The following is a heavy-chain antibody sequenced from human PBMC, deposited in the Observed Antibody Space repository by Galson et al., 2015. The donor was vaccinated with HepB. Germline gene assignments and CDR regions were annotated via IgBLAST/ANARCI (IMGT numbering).Heavy chain of an antibody. Sequence: SLRLSCAASGFTFSSYSMNWVRQAPGKGLEWVSSISSSSSYIYYADSVKGRFTISRDNAKNSLYLQMNSLRAEDTAVYYCARVGIVGAARRAHYFDYWGQGTLVTVSS. V-gene: IGHV3-21*01. CDR1: GFTFSSYS. J-gene: IGHJ4*02. CDR3: ARVGIVGAARRAHYFDY. CDR2: ISSSSSYI. D-gene: IGHD1-26*01.